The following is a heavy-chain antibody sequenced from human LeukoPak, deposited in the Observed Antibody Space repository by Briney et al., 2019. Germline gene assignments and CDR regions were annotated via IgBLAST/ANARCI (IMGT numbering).Heavy chain of an antibody. CDR2: MNPNSGNT. CDR3: ARMYGGRHNTYRDY. D-gene: IGHD4-23*01. CDR1: GYTFTSYG. V-gene: IGHV1-8*01. J-gene: IGHJ4*02. Sequence: ASVKVSCKASGYTFTSYGINWVRQATGQGLGWMGWMNPNSGNTGYAQKFQGRVTMTRNTSISTAYMELSSLRSEDTAVYYCARMYGGRHNTYRDYWGQGTLVTVSS.